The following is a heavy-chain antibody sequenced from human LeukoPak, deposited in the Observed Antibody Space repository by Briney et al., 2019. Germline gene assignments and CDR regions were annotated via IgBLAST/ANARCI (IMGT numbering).Heavy chain of an antibody. CDR3: AKDMSIVGATSFDY. J-gene: IGHJ4*02. Sequence: SLRLSCAASGFTFDDYAMHWVRQAPGKGLEWGSGIIWNSGSTGYAHSVKGRFTISRDNAKNSLNLQMNSLRAEDTALYYCAKDMSIVGATSFDYWGQGTLVTVSS. V-gene: IGHV3-9*01. CDR1: GFTFDDYA. D-gene: IGHD1-26*01. CDR2: IIWNSGST.